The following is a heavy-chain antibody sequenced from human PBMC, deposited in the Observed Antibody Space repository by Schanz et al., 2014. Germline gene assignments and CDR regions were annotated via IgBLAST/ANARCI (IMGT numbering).Heavy chain of an antibody. CDR1: EFTLSNSD. Sequence: EVRLVESGGGLVKPGGSLRLSCEASEFTLSNSDMHWVRQGTGKGLEWVSTIGYLGDTYYPDSVKGRFTVSRDSGQNSLYLQMNSLRAGDTAVYYCARGTDWNLHYWGQGALVTVSS. V-gene: IGHV3-13*01. D-gene: IGHD1-1*01. J-gene: IGHJ4*02. CDR3: ARGTDWNLHY. CDR2: IGYLGDT.